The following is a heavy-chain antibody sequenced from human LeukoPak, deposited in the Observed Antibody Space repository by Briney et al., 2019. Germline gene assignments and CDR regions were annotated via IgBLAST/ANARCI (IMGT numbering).Heavy chain of an antibody. CDR1: GGSFSGYY. CDR3: ARGRFSSRRGYAFDI. D-gene: IGHD2-2*01. Sequence: SETLSLTCAVYGGSFSGYYWSWIRQPPGKGLEGIGEINHSGSTNYNPSLKSRATISVDTSKNQFSLKLSSVTAADTDVYYCARGRFSSRRGYAFDIWGQGTMVTVSS. V-gene: IGHV4-34*01. J-gene: IGHJ3*02. CDR2: INHSGST.